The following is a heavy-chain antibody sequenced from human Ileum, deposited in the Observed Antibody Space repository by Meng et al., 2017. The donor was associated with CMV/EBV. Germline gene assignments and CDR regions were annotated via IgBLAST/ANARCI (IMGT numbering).Heavy chain of an antibody. CDR2: MNARAAYP. V-gene: IGHV7-4-1*02. CDR3: TRGGGVHSAKFDH. J-gene: IGHJ4*02. CDR1: RSNFITVG. Sequence: RSNFITVGINCVREAPGRRHGWMGWMNARAAYPTYGEDFTGRVVFSLDTSVSTADLQISNLRAEDTAVYYCTRGGGVHSAKFDHWGQGTLVTVSS. D-gene: IGHD1-26*01.